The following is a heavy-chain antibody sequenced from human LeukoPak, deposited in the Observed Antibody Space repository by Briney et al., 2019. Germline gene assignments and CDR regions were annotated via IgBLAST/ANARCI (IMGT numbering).Heavy chain of an antibody. CDR2: IYYSGST. Sequence: SETLSLTCTVSGGSISSYYWSWIRQPPGKGLEWIGYIYYSGSTNYNPSLKSRVTISVDTSKNQFSLKLSSVTAADTAVYYCAREYYGSGSYYSYFDYWGQGTLVSVSS. CDR1: GGSISSYY. V-gene: IGHV4-59*01. D-gene: IGHD3-10*01. CDR3: AREYYGSGSYYSYFDY. J-gene: IGHJ4*02.